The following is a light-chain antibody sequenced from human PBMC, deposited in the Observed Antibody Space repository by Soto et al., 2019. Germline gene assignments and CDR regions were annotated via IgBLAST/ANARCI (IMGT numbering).Light chain of an antibody. CDR3: CSYAGSYTHYV. Sequence: QSALTQPRSVSGSPGQSVTISCTGTSSDVGGYNYVSWYQHHPGKAPKLMIYDVSKRPSGVPDRFSGSKSGNTASLTISWLQAEDEADYYCCSYAGSYTHYVFGTGTKLTVL. J-gene: IGLJ1*01. CDR1: SSDVGGYNY. V-gene: IGLV2-11*01. CDR2: DVS.